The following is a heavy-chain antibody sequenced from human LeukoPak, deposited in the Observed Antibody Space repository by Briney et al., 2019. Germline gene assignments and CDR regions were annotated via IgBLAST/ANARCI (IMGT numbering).Heavy chain of an antibody. CDR3: ARRGYDFWSGHFDY. J-gene: IGHJ4*02. CDR1: GGSFSGYY. Sequence: PSETLSLTCAVYGGSFSGYYWSWIRQPPGKGLEWIGEINRSGSTNYNPSLKSRVTISVDTSKNQSSLKLSSVTAADTAVYYCARRGYDFWSGHFDYWGQGTLVTVSS. D-gene: IGHD3-3*01. CDR2: INRSGST. V-gene: IGHV4-34*01.